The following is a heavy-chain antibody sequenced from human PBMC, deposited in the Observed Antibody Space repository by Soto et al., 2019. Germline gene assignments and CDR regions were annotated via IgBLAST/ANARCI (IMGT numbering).Heavy chain of an antibody. CDR3: AKVGSERYSGQHSDY. CDR1: GFTFSNYA. CDR2: ISSSSGSK. J-gene: IGHJ4*02. V-gene: IGHV3-23*01. D-gene: IGHD5-12*01. Sequence: EVQLLESGGGLGQPGGSLRLSCAASGFTFSNYAMNWVRQAPGKGLEWVSTISSSSGSKYYADSVKGRFTISRDNSKNFLYLQMNSLRGDDTAVYYCAKVGSERYSGQHSDYWGQGTLVTISS.